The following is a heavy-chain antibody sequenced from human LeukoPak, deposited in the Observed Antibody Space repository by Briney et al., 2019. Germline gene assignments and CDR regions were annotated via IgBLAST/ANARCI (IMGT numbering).Heavy chain of an antibody. CDR3: ARVVVVPAPRKPNMDV. J-gene: IGHJ6*03. CDR1: GDSISSGGYY. D-gene: IGHD2-2*01. CDR2: IYHSGST. V-gene: IGHV4-30-2*01. Sequence: SETLSLTCTVSGDSISSGGYYWSWIRQPPGKGLEWIGYIYHSGSTYYNPSLKSRVTISVDRSKNQFSLKLSSVTAADTAVYYCARVVVVPAPRKPNMDVWGKGTTVTVSS.